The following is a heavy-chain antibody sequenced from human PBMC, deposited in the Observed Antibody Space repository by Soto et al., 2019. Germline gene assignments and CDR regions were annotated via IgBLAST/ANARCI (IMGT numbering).Heavy chain of an antibody. V-gene: IGHV4-39*01. J-gene: IGHJ6*02. CDR2: IYYSGST. CDR3: ARYSSGWDGYYYGMDV. Sequence: SETLSLTCTVSGASISSNTYYWAWIRRPPGKGLECIGCIYYSGSTYYNPSLKSRLTISVDTSKNQLSLKLNSVTAADTAVYYCARYSSGWDGYYYGMDVWGQGTTVTVSS. CDR1: GASISSNTYY. D-gene: IGHD6-19*01.